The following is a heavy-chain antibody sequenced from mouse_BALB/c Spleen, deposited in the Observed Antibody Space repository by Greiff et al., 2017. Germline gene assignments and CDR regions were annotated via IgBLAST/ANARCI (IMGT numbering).Heavy chain of an antibody. J-gene: IGHJ4*01. CDR2: ISYDGSN. CDR1: GYSITSGYY. Sequence: EVQLQQSGPGLVKPSQSLSLTCSVTGYSITSGYYWNWIRQFPGNKLEWMGYISYDGSNNYNPSLKNRISITRDTSKNQFFLKLNSVTTEDTATYYCASGVYMDYWGQGTSVTVSS. V-gene: IGHV3-6*02. CDR3: ASGVYMDY.